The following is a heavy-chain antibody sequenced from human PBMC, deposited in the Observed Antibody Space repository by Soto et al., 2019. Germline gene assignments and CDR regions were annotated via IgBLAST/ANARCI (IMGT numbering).Heavy chain of an antibody. CDR2: IGTAGDT. Sequence: EVQLVESGGGLVQPGGSLRLSCAASGFTFSSYDMHWVRQATGKGLEWVSAIGTAGDTYYPGSVKGRFTISRENAKNSLYLQMNSLRAGDTAVYYCAREVSSGWTNAFDIWGQGTMVTVSS. CDR3: AREVSSGWTNAFDI. CDR1: GFTFSSYD. J-gene: IGHJ3*02. D-gene: IGHD6-19*01. V-gene: IGHV3-13*01.